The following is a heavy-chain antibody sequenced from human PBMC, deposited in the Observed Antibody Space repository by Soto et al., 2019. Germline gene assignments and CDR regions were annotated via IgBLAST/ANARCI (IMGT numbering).Heavy chain of an antibody. Sequence: GASVKVSCKASGYNFTSYAMHWVRQAPGQRLEWMGWINAGNGNTKYSQEFQGRVTITRDTSASTAYMELSSLRSEDTAVYYCARDRGQQLVFIGWFDPWGQGTLVTVSS. D-gene: IGHD6-6*01. CDR1: GYNFTSYA. J-gene: IGHJ5*02. CDR3: ARDRGQQLVFIGWFDP. CDR2: INAGNGNT. V-gene: IGHV1-3*01.